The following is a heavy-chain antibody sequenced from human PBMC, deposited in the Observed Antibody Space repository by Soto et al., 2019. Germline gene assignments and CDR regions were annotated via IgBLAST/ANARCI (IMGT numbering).Heavy chain of an antibody. D-gene: IGHD5-12*01. V-gene: IGHV4-34*01. Sequence: SETLSLTCAVYGGSFSGYYWIWIRQPPGKGLEWIGEINHSGSTNYNPSLKSRVTISVDTSKNQFSLKLSSVTAADTAVYYCARGRKWLRFSPLDYWGQGTLVTLSS. CDR3: ARGRKWLRFSPLDY. CDR2: INHSGST. CDR1: GGSFSGYY. J-gene: IGHJ4*02.